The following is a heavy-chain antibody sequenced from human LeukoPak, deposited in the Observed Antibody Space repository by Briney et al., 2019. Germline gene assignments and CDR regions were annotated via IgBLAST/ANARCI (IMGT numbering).Heavy chain of an antibody. Sequence: GGSLRLSCAASGFIFSNYAMHWVRQAPDKGLEWVAAISYDGSDKYYADSVKGRFTISRDNSKNTLYLQMNSLRPEDTAVYYCAREGRESGYYFDYWGQGTLVTVSS. CDR1: GFIFSNYA. D-gene: IGHD3-3*01. CDR3: AREGRESGYYFDY. CDR2: ISYDGSDK. J-gene: IGHJ4*02. V-gene: IGHV3-30*04.